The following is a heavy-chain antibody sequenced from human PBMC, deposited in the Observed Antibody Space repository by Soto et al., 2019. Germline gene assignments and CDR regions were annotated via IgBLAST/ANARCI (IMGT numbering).Heavy chain of an antibody. V-gene: IGHV3-23*01. D-gene: IGHD3-16*01. Sequence: EVHLLESGGGLVHPGGSLRLSCAASGFAFSDYAMTWVRQAPGKGLEWVSDISDGDGATHYADSVKGRFTISRDDSKNTLYLQMDSLRAEDAAVYYCAKGRTFFDFWGQGTLVTVSS. CDR3: AKGRTFFDF. CDR2: ISDGDGAT. CDR1: GFAFSDYA. J-gene: IGHJ4*02.